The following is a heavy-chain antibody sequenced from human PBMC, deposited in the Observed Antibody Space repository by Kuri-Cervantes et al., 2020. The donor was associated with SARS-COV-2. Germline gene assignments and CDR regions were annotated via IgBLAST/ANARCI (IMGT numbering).Heavy chain of an antibody. D-gene: IGHD5-18*01. CDR1: GYTFTGYY. J-gene: IGHJ5*02. CDR2: INPNSGGT. Sequence: ASVNVSCKASGYTFTGYYMHWVRQAPGQGLEWMGLINPNSGGTNYAQKFQGRVTMTRDTSISTPYMELSRLRSDDTAEYSCASRLWSGYSYGFGGGWFDPWGQGTLVTVSS. V-gene: IGHV1-2*02. CDR3: ASRLWSGYSYGFGGGWFDP.